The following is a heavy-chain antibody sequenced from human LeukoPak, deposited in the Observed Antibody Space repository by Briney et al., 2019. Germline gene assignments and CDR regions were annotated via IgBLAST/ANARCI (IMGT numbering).Heavy chain of an antibody. CDR2: INHSGST. CDR3: ARWGSIAVAGYYYYGMDV. J-gene: IGHJ6*04. CDR1: GGSFSGYY. V-gene: IGHV4-34*01. D-gene: IGHD6-19*01. Sequence: SETLSLTCAVYGGSFSGYYRSWIRQPPGKGLEWIGEINHSGSTNYNPSLKSRVTISVDTSKNQFSLKLSSVTAADTAVYYCARWGSIAVAGYYYYGMDVWGKGTTVTVSS.